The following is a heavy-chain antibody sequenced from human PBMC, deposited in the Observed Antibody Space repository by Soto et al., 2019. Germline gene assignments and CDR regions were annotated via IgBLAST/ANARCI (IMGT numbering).Heavy chain of an antibody. Sequence: SETLSLTCTVSGGFISNYYWSWVRQSPGKGLEWIGYIYYSGTTNYNPSLKSRVTILLDMSKNQFSLRLRSVTAADTAVYYCARLKSFGTTFAGQNYHSGMDVWGHGTTVTVSS. CDR2: IYYSGTT. CDR1: GGFISNYY. D-gene: IGHD3-16*01. J-gene: IGHJ6*02. V-gene: IGHV4-59*01. CDR3: ARLKSFGTTFAGQNYHSGMDV.